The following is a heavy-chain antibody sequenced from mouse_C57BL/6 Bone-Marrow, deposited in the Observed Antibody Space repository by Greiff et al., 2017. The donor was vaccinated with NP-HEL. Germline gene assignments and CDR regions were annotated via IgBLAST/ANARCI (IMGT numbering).Heavy chain of an antibody. CDR3: ARYYDY. Sequence: EVNVVESGGGLVQPGGSLKLSCAASGFTFSDYYMYWVRQTPEKRLEWVAYISNGGGSTYYPDTVKGRFTISRDNAKNTLYLQMSRLKSEDTAMYYCARYYDYWGQGTTLTVSS. V-gene: IGHV5-12*01. J-gene: IGHJ2*01. CDR2: ISNGGGST. CDR1: GFTFSDYY.